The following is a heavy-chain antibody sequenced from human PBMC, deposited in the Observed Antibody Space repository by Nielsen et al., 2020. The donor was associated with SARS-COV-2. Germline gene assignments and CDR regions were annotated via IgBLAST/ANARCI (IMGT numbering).Heavy chain of an antibody. CDR2: IKQDGSEK. D-gene: IGHD4-17*01. CDR1: GGSFSGYY. V-gene: IGHV3-7*01. Sequence: ETLSLTCAVYGGSFSGYYWSWVRQAPGKGLEWVANIKQDGSEKYYVDSVKGRFTISRDNAKNSLYLQMNSLRAEDTAVYYCARVGGKATTVTGPHYYYGMDVWGQGTTVTVSS. J-gene: IGHJ6*02. CDR3: ARVGGKATTVTGPHYYYGMDV.